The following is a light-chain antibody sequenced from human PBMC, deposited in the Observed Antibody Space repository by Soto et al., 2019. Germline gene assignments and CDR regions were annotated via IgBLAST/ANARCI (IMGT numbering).Light chain of an antibody. CDR3: QQYGSVPLT. J-gene: IGKJ4*01. V-gene: IGKV3-20*01. CDR1: ESVSTNY. CDR2: GAS. Sequence: EIVLTQSPGTLSLSPGERATLSCRASESVSTNYLAWYQQKPGQAPRLLISGASSRATSIPDRLSGSESGADFTLTINRLEPEDFAVYYCQQYGSVPLTFGGGTKVEIK.